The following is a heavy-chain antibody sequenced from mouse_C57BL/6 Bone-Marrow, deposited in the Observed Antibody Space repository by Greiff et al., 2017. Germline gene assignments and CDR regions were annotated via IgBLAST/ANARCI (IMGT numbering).Heavy chain of an antibody. CDR2: ISNLAYSI. V-gene: IGHV5-15*01. CDR1: GFTFSDYG. J-gene: IGHJ3*01. CDR3: ARQDSSGYRFAY. Sequence: EVQGVESGGGLVQPGGSLKLSCAASGFTFSDYGMAWVRQAPRKGPEWVAFISNLAYSIYYADTVTGRFTISRENAKNTLYLEMSSLRSEDTAMYYCARQDSSGYRFAYWGQGTLVTVSA. D-gene: IGHD3-2*02.